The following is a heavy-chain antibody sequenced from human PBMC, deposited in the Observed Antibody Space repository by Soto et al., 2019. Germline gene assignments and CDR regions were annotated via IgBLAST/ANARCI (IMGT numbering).Heavy chain of an antibody. V-gene: IGHV4-31*03. CDR2: IYYSANT. D-gene: IGHD3-3*01. CDR3: ARDTRSAYYYDY. Sequence: PSDPLSLTCTVSGSSISSGAYYWSWIRQHPGKGLEWIGYIYYSANTYYNPSLKSRVSISIDTSNKQFSLKMTSVTAADTAVYYCARDTRSAYYYDYWGQGALVTVSS. CDR1: GSSISSGAYY. J-gene: IGHJ4*02.